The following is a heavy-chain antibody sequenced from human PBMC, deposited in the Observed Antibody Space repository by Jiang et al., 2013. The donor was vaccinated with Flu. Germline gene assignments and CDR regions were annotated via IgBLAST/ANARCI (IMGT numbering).Heavy chain of an antibody. V-gene: IGHV1-69*06. CDR1: GGTFSSYA. CDR2: IIPISDTT. J-gene: IGHJ2*01. CDR3: ARQRGYTYGYDL. Sequence: GAEVKKPGSSVKVSCKASGGTFSSYALSWVRQAPGQGLEWMGGIIPISDTTTYAQKFQGRVTFTADTSTGTAYMELRSLTSEDTAVYYCARQRGYTYGYDLWGLAPWSLSLQ. D-gene: IGHD5-18*01.